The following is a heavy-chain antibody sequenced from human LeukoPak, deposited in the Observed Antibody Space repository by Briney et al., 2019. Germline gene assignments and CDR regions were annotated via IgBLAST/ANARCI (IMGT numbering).Heavy chain of an antibody. J-gene: IGHJ3*02. Sequence: PGGSLRLSCAASGFTFSSYGMHWARQAPGKGLEWVAVISYDGSNKYYADSVKGRFTISRDNSKNTLYLQMNSLRAEDTAVYYCAKDSPLGAFDIWGQGTMVTVSS. CDR3: AKDSPLGAFDI. V-gene: IGHV3-30*18. CDR1: GFTFSSYG. CDR2: ISYDGSNK.